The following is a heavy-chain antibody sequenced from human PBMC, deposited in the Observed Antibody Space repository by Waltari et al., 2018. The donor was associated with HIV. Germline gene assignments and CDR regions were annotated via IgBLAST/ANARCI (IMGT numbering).Heavy chain of an antibody. CDR2: INDSGST. V-gene: IGHV4-34*01. CDR3: ARRGIAAHHYYYAVDV. CDR1: GGSFSGYY. J-gene: IGHJ6*02. D-gene: IGHD6-13*01. Sequence: QVQLQQWGAGLLKPSETLSLTCAVYGGSFSGYYWSWIRQPPGEGLEWIGEINDSGSTNYNPSLKSRVTMSVDTSKNQFSLKLTSVTAADTAVYYCARRGIAAHHYYYAVDVWGQGTTVTVSS.